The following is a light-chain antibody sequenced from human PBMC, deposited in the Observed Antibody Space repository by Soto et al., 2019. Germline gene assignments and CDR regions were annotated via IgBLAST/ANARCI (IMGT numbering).Light chain of an antibody. CDR2: EVS. CDR1: SSDVGNCNC. CDR3: QSYDSSLSGWV. V-gene: IGLV2-14*01. Sequence: QSVLTQPASVSGSPGQSITISCTGASSDVGNCNCVSWYQQHPGKAPKLMIYEVSNRPSGVSDRFSGSKAGNTASLTISGLQAEDEADYYCQSYDSSLSGWVFGGGTKVTVL. J-gene: IGLJ3*02.